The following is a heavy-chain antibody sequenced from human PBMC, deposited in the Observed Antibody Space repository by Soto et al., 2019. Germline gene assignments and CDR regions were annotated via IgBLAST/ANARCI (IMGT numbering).Heavy chain of an antibody. CDR1: GFSVSDNY. V-gene: IGHV3-53*02. Sequence: EAQLVETGGGLIQPGRSLRLSCAASGFSVSDNYISWVRQAPGKGLEWVSVVFSVTATYYADSVKGRFTMSRDPSKNTLYLQMNSLRAEYTAMYYCSRDIVQHYDGSGYISWGQGTLVTVSS. D-gene: IGHD3-22*01. J-gene: IGHJ4*02. CDR2: VFSVTAT. CDR3: SRDIVQHYDGSGYIS.